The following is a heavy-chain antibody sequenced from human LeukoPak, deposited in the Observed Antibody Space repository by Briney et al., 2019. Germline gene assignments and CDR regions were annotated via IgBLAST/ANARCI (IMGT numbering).Heavy chain of an antibody. CDR2: ISGSGGST. J-gene: IGHJ6*02. D-gene: IGHD3-3*01. V-gene: IGHV3-23*01. CDR1: GFTFSSYA. Sequence: GGSLRLSCAASGFTFSSYAMSWVRQAPGKGLEWVSAISGSGGSTYYADSVKGRFTISRDNSKNTPYLQMNSLRAEDTAVYYCAKHWNYYYYGMDVWGQGTTVTVSS. CDR3: AKHWNYYYYGMDV.